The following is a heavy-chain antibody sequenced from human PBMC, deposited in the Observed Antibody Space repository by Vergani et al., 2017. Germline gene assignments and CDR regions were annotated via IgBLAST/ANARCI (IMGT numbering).Heavy chain of an antibody. V-gene: IGHV5-51*01. CDR1: GYSFTNYW. CDR3: ARLYGRDSSGSKYFDY. D-gene: IGHD3-22*01. J-gene: IGHJ4*02. CDR2: IHPADSDT. Sequence: EVQLVQSGAEVKKPGESLKISCQISGYSFTNYWIGLVLQMPGKGLEWMGIIHPADSDTRYSPSFQGQVTISVDKSISTAYLQRSSLRASDSAMYYCARLYGRDSSGSKYFDYWGQGTLVTVSS.